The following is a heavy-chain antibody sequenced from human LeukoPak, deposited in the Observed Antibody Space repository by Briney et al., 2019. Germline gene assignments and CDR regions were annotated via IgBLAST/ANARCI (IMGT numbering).Heavy chain of an antibody. CDR1: GFTFSSYS. CDR3: ARGGGYCGGDCYGIDY. J-gene: IGHJ4*02. CDR2: ISSSSSYI. Sequence: GGSLRLSCAASGFTFSSYSMNWVRQAPGKGLEWVSSISSSSSYIYYADSVKGRFTISRDDAKNSLYLQMNSLRAEDTAVYYCARGGGYCGGDCYGIDYWGQGTLVTVSS. D-gene: IGHD2-21*01. V-gene: IGHV3-21*01.